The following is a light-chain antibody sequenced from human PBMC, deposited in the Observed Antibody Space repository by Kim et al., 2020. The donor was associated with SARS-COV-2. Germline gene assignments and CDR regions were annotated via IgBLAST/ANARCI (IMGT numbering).Light chain of an antibody. V-gene: IGLV1-47*02. CDR3: AAWDDSLSAWE. CDR2: TND. J-gene: IGLJ3*02. CDR1: SANIGREY. Sequence: GQRIPISCSGSSANIGREYVYWYQQLPGTAPKLLIHTNDQRPSGVPDRFSASKSGTSASLAISGLRSEDEADYYCAAWDDSLSAWEFGGGTQLTVL.